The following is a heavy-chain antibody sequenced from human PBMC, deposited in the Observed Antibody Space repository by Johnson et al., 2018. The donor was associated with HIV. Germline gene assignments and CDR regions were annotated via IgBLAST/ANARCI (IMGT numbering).Heavy chain of an antibody. CDR1: GFTFSSYA. V-gene: IGHV3-23*04. CDR2: ISGSGGST. CDR3: AKLWGRDPDNFWSGPTFDI. J-gene: IGHJ3*02. Sequence: VQLVESGGGLVQPGGSLRLSCAASGFTFSSYAMSWVRQAPGKGLEWVSAISGSGGSTYYADSVKGRFTISRDNSKTTLSLQMNGLRAEDTAVYYCAKLWGRDPDNFWSGPTFDIWGQGTMVTVSS. D-gene: IGHD3-3*01.